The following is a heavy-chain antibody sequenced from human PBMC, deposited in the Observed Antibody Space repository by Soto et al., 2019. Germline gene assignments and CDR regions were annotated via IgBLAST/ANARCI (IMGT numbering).Heavy chain of an antibody. CDR3: AREWLLAARPGGWFDP. J-gene: IGHJ5*02. CDR1: GGSISSGGYS. CDR2: IYHSGST. D-gene: IGHD6-6*01. Sequence: QLQLQESGSGLVKPSQTLSLTCAVSGGSISSGGYSWSWIRQPPGKGLEWIGYIYHSGSTYYNPSLKSRVTISVDRSKNQFSLKLSSVTAADTAVYYCAREWLLAARPGGWFDPWGQGTLVTVSS. V-gene: IGHV4-30-2*01.